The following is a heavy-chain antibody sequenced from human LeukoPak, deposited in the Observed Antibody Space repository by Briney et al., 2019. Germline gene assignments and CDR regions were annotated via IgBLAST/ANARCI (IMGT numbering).Heavy chain of an antibody. CDR3: ARSVRGIAARPGYFDY. J-gene: IGHJ4*02. CDR2: IKQDGSEK. V-gene: IGHV3-7*01. D-gene: IGHD6-6*01. Sequence: PGGSLRLSCAASGFTFSSYWMSWVRQAPGKGLEWVANIKQDGSEKYYVDSVKGRFTVSRDNAKNSLYLQMNSLRAEDTAVYYCARSVRGIAARPGYFDYWGQGTLVTVSS. CDR1: GFTFSSYW.